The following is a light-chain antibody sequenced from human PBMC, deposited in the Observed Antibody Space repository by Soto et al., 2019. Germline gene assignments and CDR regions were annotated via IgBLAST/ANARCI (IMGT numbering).Light chain of an antibody. Sequence: DIQMTQSPCTLSSSVGDRVTITCRASQSISTWLAWYQQKPGKASKLLIYKASSLESGVPSRFSGSGSGTEFTLTISSLQPDDFASYYCQQYNSYPFTFGPGTKVDIK. CDR3: QQYNSYPFT. J-gene: IGKJ3*01. CDR1: QSISTW. CDR2: KAS. V-gene: IGKV1-5*03.